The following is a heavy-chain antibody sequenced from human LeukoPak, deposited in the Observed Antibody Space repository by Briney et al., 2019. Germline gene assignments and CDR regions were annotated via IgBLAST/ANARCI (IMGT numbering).Heavy chain of an antibody. Sequence: ASVKVSCKASGYTFTSYDINWVRQATGQGLEWMGWMNPNSGNTGYAQKFQGRVTMTRDTSISTAYMELSRLRSDDTAVYYCASRPGVLLWFGEHSDFDYWGQGTLVTVSS. J-gene: IGHJ4*02. CDR2: MNPNSGNT. V-gene: IGHV1-8*01. CDR1: GYTFTSYD. CDR3: ASRPGVLLWFGEHSDFDY. D-gene: IGHD3-10*01.